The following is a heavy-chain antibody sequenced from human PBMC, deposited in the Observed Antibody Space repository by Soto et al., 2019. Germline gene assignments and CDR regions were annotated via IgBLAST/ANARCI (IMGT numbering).Heavy chain of an antibody. CDR2: ISGSGGNT. CDR3: AKSAYDLWSGYSYALDY. Sequence: PGGSLRLSCAASGFTFSTFAMNWVRQAPGKGLEWVSAISGSGGNTYYADSVKGRFTISRDNSKNTLYVQMNSLGAEDTAVYYCAKSAYDLWSGYSYALDYSGEGVLFTGSS. J-gene: IGHJ4*02. D-gene: IGHD3-3*01. V-gene: IGHV3-23*01. CDR1: GFTFSTFA.